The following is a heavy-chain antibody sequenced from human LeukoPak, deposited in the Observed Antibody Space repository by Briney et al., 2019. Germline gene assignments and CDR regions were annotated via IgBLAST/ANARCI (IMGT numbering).Heavy chain of an antibody. Sequence: AGSMKISCQGSGYRFTNYWIAWVRQMPGKGLEWMGIIYPGDSDTRYNPSFQGQVTISADRSCSSAYVQWSSLKASDTAMYYCARLLSNGYGPDRYFDYWGQGTLVTVSS. CDR1: GYRFTNYW. CDR3: ARLLSNGYGPDRYFDY. CDR2: IYPGDSDT. J-gene: IGHJ4*02. V-gene: IGHV5-51*01. D-gene: IGHD5-18*01.